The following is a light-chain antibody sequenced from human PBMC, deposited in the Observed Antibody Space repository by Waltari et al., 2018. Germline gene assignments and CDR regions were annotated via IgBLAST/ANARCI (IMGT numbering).Light chain of an antibody. CDR3: QQTYSSPR. J-gene: IGKJ3*01. CDR1: QSITMY. Sequence: DIQMTQSPSSLSASVGDRVTITCRGSQSITMYLNWYQQKAGKAPKLLIYASSILQSGALSRFSGSGYGTDFTLTISNLPPEDFATYFCQQTYSSPRFGPGTKVDFK. V-gene: IGKV1-39*01. CDR2: ASS.